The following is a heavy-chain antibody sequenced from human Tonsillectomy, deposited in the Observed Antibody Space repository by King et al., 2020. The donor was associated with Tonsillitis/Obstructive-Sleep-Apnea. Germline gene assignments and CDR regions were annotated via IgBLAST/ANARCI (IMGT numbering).Heavy chain of an antibody. CDR2: ISYDGSNK. CDR1: GFTFSSYA. Sequence: VQLVESGGGVVQPGRSLRLSCAASGFTFSSYAMHWVRQAPGKGLEWVAVISYDGSNKYYADSVKGRFTISRDNSKTTLYLQMNSLRAEDTAVYYCARGIGITIFGVAGDYWGQGSLVTVSS. V-gene: IGHV3-30*04. D-gene: IGHD3-3*01. CDR3: ARGIGITIFGVAGDY. J-gene: IGHJ4*02.